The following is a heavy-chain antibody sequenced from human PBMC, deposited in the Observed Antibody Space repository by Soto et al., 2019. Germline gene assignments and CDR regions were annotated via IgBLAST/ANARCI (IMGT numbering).Heavy chain of an antibody. Sequence: QVQLVQSGAEVKKPGASVKVSCKASGYTFTSYGISWVRQAPGQGLEWMGWISAYNGNTNYAQKLQGRVTMTTDTSTSTAYMELRSLRSDDTAVYYCARHYDILTGYYTLHYYYYYGMDVWGQGTTVTVSS. CDR1: GYTFTSYG. CDR3: ARHYDILTGYYTLHYYYYYGMDV. J-gene: IGHJ6*02. D-gene: IGHD3-9*01. CDR2: ISAYNGNT. V-gene: IGHV1-18*04.